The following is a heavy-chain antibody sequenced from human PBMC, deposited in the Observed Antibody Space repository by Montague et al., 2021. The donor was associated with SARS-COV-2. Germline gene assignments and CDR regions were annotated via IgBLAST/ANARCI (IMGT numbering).Heavy chain of an antibody. CDR2: ISYSGRT. Sequence: SETLSLTCTVSGGSVSSSPYYWGWIRQPPGRGLEWVGSISYSGRTYFSPSLKSRLTISVDSSENQLSLRLGSVTAADTAVYYCASSYYYGSGAYVYNYYMDVWGKGTTVTVSS. D-gene: IGHD3-10*01. CDR1: GGSVSSSPYY. CDR3: ASSYYYGSGAYVYNYYMDV. J-gene: IGHJ6*03. V-gene: IGHV4-39*01.